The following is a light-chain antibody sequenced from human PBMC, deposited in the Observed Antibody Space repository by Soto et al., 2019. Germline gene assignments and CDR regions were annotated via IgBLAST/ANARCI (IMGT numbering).Light chain of an antibody. Sequence: QSVLTQPASVSGSPGQSITISCTGTSSDVGGYNYVSWYQQHPGKAPKHMIYDVSNRPSGVSNRFSGSKSGNTASLTISGLEGEDEADYYCSSYTSSSTLVVFGGGTKLTVL. CDR3: SSYTSSSTLVV. CDR1: SSDVGGYNY. J-gene: IGLJ2*01. V-gene: IGLV2-14*01. CDR2: DVS.